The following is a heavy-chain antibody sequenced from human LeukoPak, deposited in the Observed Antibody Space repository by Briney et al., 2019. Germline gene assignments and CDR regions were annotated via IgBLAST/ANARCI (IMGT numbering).Heavy chain of an antibody. D-gene: IGHD2-2*01. Sequence: SGGSLRLSCAASGFTFSSYAMHWVRQAPGKGLEYVSAISSNGGSTYYANSVKGRFTISRDNSKNTLYLQMGSLRAEDMAVYYCARDCSSTSCYAAEYRSSYGWSYYMDVWGKGTTVTISS. CDR1: GFTFSSYA. CDR3: ARDCSSTSCYAAEYRSSYGWSYYMDV. V-gene: IGHV3-64*01. CDR2: ISSNGGST. J-gene: IGHJ6*03.